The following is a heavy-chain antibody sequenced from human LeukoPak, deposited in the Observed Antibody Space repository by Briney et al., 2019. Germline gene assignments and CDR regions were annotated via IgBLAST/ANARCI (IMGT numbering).Heavy chain of an antibody. D-gene: IGHD6-13*01. CDR2: INAGNGNT. V-gene: IGHV1-3*01. Sequence: VASVTVSCKASGYTFTSYAMHWVRQAPGQRLEWMGWINAGNGNTKYSQKFQGRVTITRDTSASTAYMELSSLRSEDTAVYYCARVGSSWSGFDYWGQGTLVTVSS. CDR1: GYTFTSYA. CDR3: ARVGSSWSGFDY. J-gene: IGHJ4*02.